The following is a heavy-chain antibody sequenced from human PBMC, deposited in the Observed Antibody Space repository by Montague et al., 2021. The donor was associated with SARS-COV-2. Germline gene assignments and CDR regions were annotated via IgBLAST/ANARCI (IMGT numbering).Heavy chain of an antibody. Sequence: SETLSLTCTVSGGSISSSSYYWGWIRQPPGKGLEWIGSIYYSGSTHYNPSLKSRVTISVDTSKNQLSLKLSSVTAADAAVYYCARFPTSYYYDSKAAPATPDAFDIWGQGTMVTVSS. V-gene: IGHV4-39*01. CDR1: GGSISSSSYY. J-gene: IGHJ3*02. CDR2: IYYSGST. CDR3: ARFPTSYYYDSKAAPATPDAFDI. D-gene: IGHD3-22*01.